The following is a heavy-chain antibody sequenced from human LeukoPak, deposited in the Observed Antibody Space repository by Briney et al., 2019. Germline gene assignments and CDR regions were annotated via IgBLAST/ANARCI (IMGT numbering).Heavy chain of an antibody. J-gene: IGHJ4*02. CDR3: AREDEEYYFDY. CDR1: GFTFSSYS. CDR2: ISSSSSYI. Sequence: GGSLRLSCAASGFTFSSYSMNWVRQAPGKGLEWVSSISSSSSYIYYADSVKGRFTISRGNAKNSLYLQMNSLRAEDTAVYYCAREDEEYYFDYWGQGTLVTVSS. V-gene: IGHV3-21*01.